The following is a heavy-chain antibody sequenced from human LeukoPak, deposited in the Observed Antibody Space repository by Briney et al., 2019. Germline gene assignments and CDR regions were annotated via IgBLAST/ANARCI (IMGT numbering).Heavy chain of an antibody. D-gene: IGHD6-6*01. CDR2: INPNSGGT. J-gene: IGHJ4*02. CDR3: ARDRAARPFYYFDY. Sequence: ASVKVSCKASGDTFTRHAISWVRQAPGQGLEWMGWINPNSGGTNYAQKFQGRVTMTRDTSISTAYMELSRLRSDDTAVYYCARDRAARPFYYFDYWGQGTLVTVSS. CDR1: GDTFTRHA. V-gene: IGHV1-2*02.